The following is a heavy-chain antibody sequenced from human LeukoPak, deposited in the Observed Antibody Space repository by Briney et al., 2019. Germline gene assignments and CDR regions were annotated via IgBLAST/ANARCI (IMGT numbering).Heavy chain of an antibody. D-gene: IGHD3-22*01. J-gene: IGHJ4*02. V-gene: IGHV3-23*01. Sequence: GGSLRLSCAASGFTFSSYAMSWVRQAPGKGLEWVSAISGSGGSTYYADSVKARFTISRDNSKNTLYLPMNSLRAEDTAVYYCAKGGRYYYDSSGYYSYYDYWGQGTLVTVSS. CDR2: ISGSGGST. CDR1: GFTFSSYA. CDR3: AKGGRYYYDSSGYYSYYDY.